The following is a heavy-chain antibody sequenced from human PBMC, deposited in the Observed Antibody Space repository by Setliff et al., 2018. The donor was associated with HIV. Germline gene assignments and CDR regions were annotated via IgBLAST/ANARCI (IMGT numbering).Heavy chain of an antibody. Sequence: PGGSLRLSCAASGFTFSSYWMYWVRQAPGKGLVWVSRINSDGSSTSYADSVKGRFTISRDNAKNSLYLQMNSLRAEDTALYYCATLWMRGGYFDTWGQGTPVTVSS. CDR3: ATLWMRGGYFDT. J-gene: IGHJ4*02. CDR1: GFTFSSYW. V-gene: IGHV3-74*01. CDR2: INSDGSST. D-gene: IGHD2-15*01.